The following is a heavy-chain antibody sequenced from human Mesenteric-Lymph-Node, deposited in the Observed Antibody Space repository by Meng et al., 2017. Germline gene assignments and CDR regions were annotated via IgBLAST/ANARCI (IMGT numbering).Heavy chain of an antibody. J-gene: IGHJ3*02. D-gene: IGHD1-1*01. V-gene: IGHV5-51*01. CDR2: IYPHDSET. Sequence: GESLKISCTGSGYSFTTYWIGWVRQMPGKGLEWIGIIYPHDSETKYSPSFQGLVTISADKSINTAYLQWNNLKASDTAIYYCARTSSTTGMRQQHDTFDIWGQGTMVTVSS. CDR3: ARTSSTTGMRQQHDTFDI. CDR1: GYSFTTYW.